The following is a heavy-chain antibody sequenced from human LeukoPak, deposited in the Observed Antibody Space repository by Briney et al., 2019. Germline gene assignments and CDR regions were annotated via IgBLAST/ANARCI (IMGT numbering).Heavy chain of an antibody. CDR2: ISASGGTT. V-gene: IGHV3-23*01. CDR1: GFTVTSNY. D-gene: IGHD2-2*01. Sequence: GGSLRLSCAASGFTVTSNYMTWVRQAPGKGLEWVSGISASGGTTYYADPVKGRFTISRDNSKKTLYLQMNSLRAEDTAVYYCAKGHCSSTSCLSSAEYFQHWGQGTLVTVSS. CDR3: AKGHCSSTSCLSSAEYFQH. J-gene: IGHJ1*01.